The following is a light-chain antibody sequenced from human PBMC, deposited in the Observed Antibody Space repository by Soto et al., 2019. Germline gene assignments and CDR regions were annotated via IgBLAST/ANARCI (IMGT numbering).Light chain of an antibody. CDR2: DAS. CDR1: QNVRNNY. V-gene: IGKV3-20*01. J-gene: IGKJ4*01. CDR3: QQFSSYPLT. Sequence: IVMTQSPATLSVSPGERATLSCRASQNVRNNYLAWYQQKPGQAPRLLIYDASSRATGIPDMFSGGGSGTDFTLTISRLEPEDFAVYYCQQFSSYPLTFVGGTKVDIK.